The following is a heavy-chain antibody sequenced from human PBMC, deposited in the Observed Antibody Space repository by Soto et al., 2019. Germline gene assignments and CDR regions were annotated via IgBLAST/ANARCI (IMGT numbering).Heavy chain of an antibody. CDR1: GFTFSSYA. Sequence: GGSLRLSCAASGFTFSSYAMSWVRQAPGKGLEWVSAISGSGGSTYYADSVKGRFTISRDNSKNTLYLQMNSLRVEDTAVYYCAKGANYYDSSGYPTEEYFQHWGQGTLVTVSS. V-gene: IGHV3-23*01. D-gene: IGHD3-22*01. CDR2: ISGSGGST. J-gene: IGHJ1*01. CDR3: AKGANYYDSSGYPTEEYFQH.